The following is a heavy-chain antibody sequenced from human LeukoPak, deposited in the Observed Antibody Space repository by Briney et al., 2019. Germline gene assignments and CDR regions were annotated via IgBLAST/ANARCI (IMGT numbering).Heavy chain of an antibody. CDR1: GASIRNLSYY. CDR3: ARILYDFGDHYIDY. V-gene: IGHV4-39*02. D-gene: IGHD4-17*01. CDR2: TYYNGDI. Sequence: PSETPSLTCTVSGASIRNLSYYWAWIRQPPGKGLEWVGNTYYNGDIYSNSSLESRLTQSIDTSKNHFSLKLTSATAADTAVYYCARILYDFGDHYIDYWGQGILVTVSS. J-gene: IGHJ4*02.